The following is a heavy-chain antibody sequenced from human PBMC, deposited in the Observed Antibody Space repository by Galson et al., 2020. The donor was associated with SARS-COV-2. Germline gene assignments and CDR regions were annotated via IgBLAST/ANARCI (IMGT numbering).Heavy chain of an antibody. D-gene: IGHD2-2*01. V-gene: IGHV3-30-3*01. Sequence: LSLTCAAAGFTLNNYAMHWVRQAPGKGLVWVAVISHDRSNKYYADSVKGQFTISRDNSKNTLYLQMSSLRAEDTAIYYCAKDLGYCSTTSCRSRYYYYGMDVWGQGTTVTVSS. CDR2: ISHDRSNK. CDR3: AKDLGYCSTTSCRSRYYYYGMDV. CDR1: GFTLNNYA. J-gene: IGHJ6*02.